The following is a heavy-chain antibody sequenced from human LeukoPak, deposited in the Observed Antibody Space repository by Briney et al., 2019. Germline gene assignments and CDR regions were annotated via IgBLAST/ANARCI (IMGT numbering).Heavy chain of an antibody. V-gene: IGHV4-31*03. D-gene: IGHD3-22*01. CDR1: GGSISSGGYY. CDR3: ARDLTYYDSSGYYRNYYYYGMDV. CDR2: IYYSGST. Sequence: PSETLSLTCTVSGGSISSGGYYWSWIRQHPGKGLEWIGYIYYSGSTYYNPSLKSRVTIAVDTSKNQFSLKLSSVTAADTAVYYCARDLTYYDSSGYYRNYYYYGMDVWGQGTTVTVSS. J-gene: IGHJ6*02.